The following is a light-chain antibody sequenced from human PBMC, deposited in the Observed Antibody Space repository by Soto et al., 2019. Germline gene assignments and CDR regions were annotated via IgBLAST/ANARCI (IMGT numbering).Light chain of an antibody. CDR1: QSVTTQ. Sequence: EIVLTPSPGTLSLSPGERATLSCRASQSVTTQLAWYQQKRGRAPRLIIHGASRRATGIPDRISGSGSGTDFTLTISRVEPEDVAVYYCQQYGGSTRTFGQGTKVDIK. J-gene: IGKJ1*01. CDR2: GAS. CDR3: QQYGGSTRT. V-gene: IGKV3-20*01.